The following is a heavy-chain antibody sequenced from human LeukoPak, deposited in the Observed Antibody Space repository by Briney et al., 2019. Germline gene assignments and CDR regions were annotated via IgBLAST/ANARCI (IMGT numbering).Heavy chain of an antibody. CDR3: ARDGSYKLDY. V-gene: IGHV3-74*01. CDR2: IRSDETA. J-gene: IGHJ4*02. D-gene: IGHD1-26*01. Sequence: GGSLRLSCAASGLTFSSAWMHWVRQTPGKRLVWISRIRSDETATYADSVRGRFTISRDNAKNTLYLQMNNLRADDTGIYYCARDGSYKLDYWGQGALVTVSS. CDR1: GLTFSSAW.